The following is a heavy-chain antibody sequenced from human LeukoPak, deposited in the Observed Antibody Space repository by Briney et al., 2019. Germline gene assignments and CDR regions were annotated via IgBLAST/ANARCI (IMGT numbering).Heavy chain of an antibody. CDR3: ARAALVRSYYYGMDV. Sequence: SETLSLTCTVSGGSISSYYWNWIRQPAGKGLEWIGRIYTSGSTNYNPSLKSRVTMSVDTSKNQFSLKLSSVTAADTAVYYCARAALVRSYYYGMDVWGQGTTVTVSS. CDR1: GGSISSYY. J-gene: IGHJ6*02. CDR2: IYTSGST. V-gene: IGHV4-4*07. D-gene: IGHD6-13*01.